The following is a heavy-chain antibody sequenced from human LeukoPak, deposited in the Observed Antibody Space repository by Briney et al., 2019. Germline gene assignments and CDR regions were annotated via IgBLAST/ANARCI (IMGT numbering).Heavy chain of an antibody. V-gene: IGHV4-39*07. CDR2: IYYSGST. J-gene: IGHJ4*02. Sequence: SETLSLTCTVSGGSISSSSYYWGWIRQPPGKGLEWIGSIYYSGSTYYNPSLKSRVTISVDTSKNQFSLKLSSVTAADTAVYYCARGVGDGYNYVNDYWGQGTLVTVSS. CDR3: ARGVGDGYNYVNDY. CDR1: GGSISSSSYY. D-gene: IGHD5-24*01.